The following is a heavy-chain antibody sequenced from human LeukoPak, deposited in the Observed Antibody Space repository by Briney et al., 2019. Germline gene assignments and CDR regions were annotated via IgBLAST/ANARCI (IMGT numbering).Heavy chain of an antibody. Sequence: GGSLRLSSAASGFTFSSYAMHWVRQAPGKGLEWVAVISYDGSNKYYADSVKGRFTISRDNSKNTLYLQMNSLRAEDTAVYYCARAGIVATNDYWGQGTLVTVSS. CDR1: GFTFSSYA. CDR3: ARAGIVATNDY. D-gene: IGHD5-12*01. CDR2: ISYDGSNK. V-gene: IGHV3-30*04. J-gene: IGHJ4*02.